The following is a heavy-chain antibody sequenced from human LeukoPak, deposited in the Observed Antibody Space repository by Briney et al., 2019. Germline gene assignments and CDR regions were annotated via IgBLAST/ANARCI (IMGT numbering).Heavy chain of an antibody. CDR1: GLTFSSSA. V-gene: IGHV3-23*01. J-gene: IGHJ4*02. D-gene: IGHD3-16*01. Sequence: GGSLRLSCAASGLTFSSSAMSWVRQAPGKGLEWVSAISSSGGSTYYTDSVKGRFTFSRDNSKNTLYLQMNSLSAEDAAVYYCAKQGGRYFDYWGQGTLVTVSS. CDR2: ISSSGGST. CDR3: AKQGGRYFDY.